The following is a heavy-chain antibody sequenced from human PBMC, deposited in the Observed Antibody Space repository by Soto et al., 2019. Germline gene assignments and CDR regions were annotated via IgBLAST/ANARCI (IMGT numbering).Heavy chain of an antibody. Sequence: GGSLRLSCAASGFTFSSYSMNWVRQAPGKGLEWVSYISSSSSTIYYADSVKGRFTISRDNAKNSLYLQMNSLRDEDTAVYYCARGQNYYNRTRGDGMDVWGQGTTVTVSS. V-gene: IGHV3-48*02. CDR2: ISSSSSTI. D-gene: IGHD3-22*01. CDR3: ARGQNYYNRTRGDGMDV. CDR1: GFTFSSYS. J-gene: IGHJ6*02.